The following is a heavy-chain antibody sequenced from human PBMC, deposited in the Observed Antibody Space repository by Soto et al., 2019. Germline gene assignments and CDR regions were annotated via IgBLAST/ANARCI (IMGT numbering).Heavy chain of an antibody. V-gene: IGHV4-59*01. CDR2: VYTPDYT. J-gene: IGHJ6*02. Sequence: PSETLSLTCSVSGASIRNYYWHWVRQLPGKGLEWIGYVYTPDYTRYNSSLKSRVTISVDTSKSQFSLRLNSVTAADTAVYYCARDGHGMGVWGQGTTVTVSS. CDR3: ARDGHGMGV. CDR1: GASIRNYY.